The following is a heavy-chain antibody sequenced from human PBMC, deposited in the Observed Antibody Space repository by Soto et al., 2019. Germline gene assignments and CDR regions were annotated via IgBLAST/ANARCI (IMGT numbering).Heavy chain of an antibody. CDR3: ARGSKGRDGYNSGLRDAFDI. Sequence: SETLSLTCAVSGGSISSGGYSWSWIRQPPGKGLEWIGYSYDSGSTYYNPSLKSRVTISVDRSKNQFSLKLSSVTATDTAVYYCARGSKGRDGYNSGLRDAFDIWGQGTMVTVSS. CDR2: SYDSGST. D-gene: IGHD5-12*01. J-gene: IGHJ3*02. V-gene: IGHV4-30-2*01. CDR1: GGSISSGGYS.